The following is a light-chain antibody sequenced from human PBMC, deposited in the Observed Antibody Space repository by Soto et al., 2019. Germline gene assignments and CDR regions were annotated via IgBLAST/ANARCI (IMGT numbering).Light chain of an antibody. Sequence: DIQMTQSPSSVSASVGDRLTITCRASRDISNSLAWYQQTPGKAPKLLLRGASSLHRGVPSRFSGGGAGTEFTLTISSLQPEDFATYYCQRFNSDPPTFGQGTKVAIK. CDR2: GAS. J-gene: IGKJ1*01. V-gene: IGKV1-12*01. CDR3: QRFNSDPPT. CDR1: RDISNS.